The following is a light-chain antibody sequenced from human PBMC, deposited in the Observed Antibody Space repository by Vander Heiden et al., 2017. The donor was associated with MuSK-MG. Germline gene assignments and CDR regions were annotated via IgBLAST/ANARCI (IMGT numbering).Light chain of an antibody. CDR3: QQDGRSPHL. CDR2: STS. V-gene: IGKV3-20*01. Sequence: IVLTQSPGTLSLSPGESATLSCRTSQTVGSTYLAWYQQKPGQAPRLLIYSTSTRATGVPNRFSGSGSGTEFTLTISRLEPEDFRVYYCQQDGRSPHLFGHGTKVDV. J-gene: IGKJ3*01. CDR1: QTVGSTY.